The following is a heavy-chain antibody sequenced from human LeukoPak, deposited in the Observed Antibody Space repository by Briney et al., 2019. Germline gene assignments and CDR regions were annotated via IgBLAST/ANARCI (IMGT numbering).Heavy chain of an antibody. Sequence: SETLSLTCTVSGGSITTDNYYWSWIPQPAGKGLEWIGRIYASGNTNYNPSLKSRITILVDTSKNQFSLRLSSVTAEDTAVYYCARDFDSPMAFDIWGQGTMVTVSS. J-gene: IGHJ3*02. D-gene: IGHD3-9*01. V-gene: IGHV4-61*02. CDR3: ARDFDSPMAFDI. CDR2: IYASGNT. CDR1: GGSITTDNYY.